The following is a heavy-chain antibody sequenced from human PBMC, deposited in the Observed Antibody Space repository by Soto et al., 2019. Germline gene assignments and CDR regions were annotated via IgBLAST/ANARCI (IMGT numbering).Heavy chain of an antibody. V-gene: IGHV3-21*01. J-gene: IGHJ6*02. CDR1: GFTFSSYS. D-gene: IGHD2-2*02. CDR3: ARDGVKYCSSTSCYTAHYYGMDV. Sequence: PGGSLRLSCAASGFTFSSYSMNWVRQAPGKGLEWVSSISSSSSYIYYADSVKGRFTISRDNAKNSLYLQMNSLRAEDTAVYYCARDGVKYCSSTSCYTAHYYGMDVWGQGTTVTVSS. CDR2: ISSSSSYI.